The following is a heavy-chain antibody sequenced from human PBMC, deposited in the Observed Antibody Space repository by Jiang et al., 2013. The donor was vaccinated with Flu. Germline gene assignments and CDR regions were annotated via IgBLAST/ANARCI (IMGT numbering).Heavy chain of an antibody. V-gene: IGHV3-7*03. Sequence: QLVESGGGLVQPGGSLTLSCAASVLTFDRYWMTWVRQAPGKGLEWVAHINQDGSEKNYVDSVKGRFTISRDNAKKSLYLQMNSLRAEDSAVYYCARDSGIAVAGTGDFWGLGTQVTVSS. J-gene: IGHJ4*02. CDR1: VLTFDRYW. CDR2: INQDGSEK. D-gene: IGHD6-19*01. CDR3: ARDSGIAVAGTGDF.